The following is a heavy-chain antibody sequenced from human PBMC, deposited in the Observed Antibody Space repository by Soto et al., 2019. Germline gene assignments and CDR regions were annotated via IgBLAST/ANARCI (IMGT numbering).Heavy chain of an antibody. CDR1: GFTFSNAW. V-gene: IGHV3-15*07. J-gene: IGHJ4*02. Sequence: GGSLRLSCAASGFTFSNAWMNWVRQAPGKGLEWVGRIKSKTDGGTTDYAAPVKGRFTISRDDSKNTLYLQMNSLKTEDTAVYYCTIGIAAAVTPDYWGQGTLVTVSS. CDR2: IKSKTDGGTT. D-gene: IGHD6-13*01. CDR3: TIGIAAAVTPDY.